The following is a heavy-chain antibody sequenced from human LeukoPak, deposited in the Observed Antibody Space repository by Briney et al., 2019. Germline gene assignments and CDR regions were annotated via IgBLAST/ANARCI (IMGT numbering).Heavy chain of an antibody. CDR2: INWNSGGI. CDR1: GFTFNDYA. Sequence: GRSLRLSCAASGFTFNDYAMHWVRQAPGRGLEWVSGINWNSGGIVYADSVKGRFTVSRDNAKNSLYLQMNSLRAEDTALYYCAKGNYYDSSGYFTYWGQGTLVTVSS. D-gene: IGHD3-22*01. J-gene: IGHJ4*02. V-gene: IGHV3-9*01. CDR3: AKGNYYDSSGYFTY.